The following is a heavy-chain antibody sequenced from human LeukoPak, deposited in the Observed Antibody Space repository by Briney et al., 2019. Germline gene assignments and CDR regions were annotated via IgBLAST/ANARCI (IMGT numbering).Heavy chain of an antibody. CDR2: IKQDGSEK. Sequence: GGSLRLSCAASGFTFSSYWMSWVRQAPGKGLEWVANIKQDGSEKYYVDSVKGRFTVSRDNAENSLYLQMNSLRAEDTAVYYCARVYRSSSGYCFDFWGQGTLVTVSS. V-gene: IGHV3-7*01. J-gene: IGHJ4*02. D-gene: IGHD6-6*01. CDR1: GFTFSSYW. CDR3: ARVYRSSSGYCFDF.